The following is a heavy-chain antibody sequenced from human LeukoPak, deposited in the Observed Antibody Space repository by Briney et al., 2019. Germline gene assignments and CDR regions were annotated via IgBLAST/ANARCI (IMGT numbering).Heavy chain of an antibody. D-gene: IGHD3-3*01. CDR3: ARGGDYYDFWSGYYNDY. CDR2: ISSSSSYI. J-gene: IGHJ4*02. V-gene: IGHV3-21*01. CDR1: GFTFSSYS. Sequence: GGSLRLSCAASGFTFSSYSVTWVRQAPGKGLEWVSSISSSSSYIYYADSVKGRFTISRDNAKNSLYLQMNSLRAEDTAVYYCARGGDYYDFWSGYYNDYWGQGTLVTVSS.